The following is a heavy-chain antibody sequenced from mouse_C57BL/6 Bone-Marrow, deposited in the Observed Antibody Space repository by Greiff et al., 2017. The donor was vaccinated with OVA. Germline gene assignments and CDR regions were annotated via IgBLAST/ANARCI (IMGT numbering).Heavy chain of an antibody. CDR1: GYTFTSYW. CDR3: ARSGQLSPTSY. Sequence: QVQLQQPGAELVKPGASVKMSCKASGYTFTSYWITWVKQRPGQGLAWIGDIYPGSGSTNYNEKFKSKATLTVDTSTSTAYMQLSSLTSEDSAVYYCARSGQLSPTSYWGQGTLVTVSA. V-gene: IGHV1-55*01. D-gene: IGHD3-2*02. CDR2: IYPGSGST. J-gene: IGHJ3*01.